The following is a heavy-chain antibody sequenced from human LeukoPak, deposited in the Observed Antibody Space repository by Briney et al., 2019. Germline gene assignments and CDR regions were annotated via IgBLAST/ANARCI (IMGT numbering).Heavy chain of an antibody. CDR2: INPNSGGT. CDR3: ARGCGGYENYYYYYMDV. V-gene: IGHV1-2*02. CDR1: GYTFTGYY. D-gene: IGHD5-12*01. J-gene: IGHJ6*03. Sequence: ASVKVSCKASGYTFTGYYMHWVRQAPGQGLEWMGWINPNSGGTNYAQKFQGRVTMTRDTSISTAYMELRSLRSDDTAVYYCARGCGGYENYYYYYMDVWGKGTTVTISS.